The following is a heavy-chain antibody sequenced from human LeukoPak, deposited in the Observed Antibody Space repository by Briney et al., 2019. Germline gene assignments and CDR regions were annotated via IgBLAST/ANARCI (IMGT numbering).Heavy chain of an antibody. V-gene: IGHV1-46*01. CDR1: GYTFTDYY. J-gene: IGHJ5*02. D-gene: IGHD6-13*01. Sequence: ASVKVSCKASGYTFTDYYIHWVRQAPGQGLEWMGIINPSGGSTSYAQKFQGRVTMTRDTSTSTVYMELSSLRSEDTAVYYCARALGYSSSWANWFDPWGQGTLVTVSS. CDR2: INPSGGST. CDR3: ARALGYSSSWANWFDP.